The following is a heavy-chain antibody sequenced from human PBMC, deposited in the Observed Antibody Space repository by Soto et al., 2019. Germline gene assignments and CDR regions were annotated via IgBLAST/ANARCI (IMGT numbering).Heavy chain of an antibody. CDR3: ARGYCGGDCYSAESYYFDY. CDR2: INPNSGGT. Sequence: ASVKVSCKASGYTFSGFYMHWVRQAPGQGLEWMGWINPNSGGTKSAEKFQGRVTITADESTSTAYMELSSLRSEDTAVYYCARGYCGGDCYSAESYYFDYWGQGTQVTVSS. D-gene: IGHD2-21*02. J-gene: IGHJ4*02. CDR1: GYTFSGFY. V-gene: IGHV1-2*02.